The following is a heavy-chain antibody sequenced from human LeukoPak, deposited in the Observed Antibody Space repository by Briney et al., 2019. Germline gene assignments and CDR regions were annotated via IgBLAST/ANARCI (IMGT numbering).Heavy chain of an antibody. CDR3: ARGTEQQLVPGWFDP. CDR1: GGTFSSYA. J-gene: IGHJ5*02. CDR2: IIPIFGTA. V-gene: IGHV1-69*13. Sequence: SVKVSCKAFGGTFSSYAISWVRQAPGQGLEWMGGIIPIFGTANYAQKFQGRVTITADESTSTAYMELSSLRSEDTAVYYCARGTEQQLVPGWFDPWGQGTLVTVSS. D-gene: IGHD6-13*01.